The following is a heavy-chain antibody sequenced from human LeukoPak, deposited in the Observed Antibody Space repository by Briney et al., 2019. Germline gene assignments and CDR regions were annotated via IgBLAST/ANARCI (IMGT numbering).Heavy chain of an antibody. CDR1: GGSISSGSYY. J-gene: IGHJ5*02. CDR3: ASLSNYYGSGSSTNWFDP. CDR2: IYTSGST. Sequence: SQTLSLTCTVSGGSISSGSYYWSWIRQPAGKGLEWIGRIYTSGSTNYNPSLKSRVTISVDTSKNQFSLKLSSVTAADTAVYYCASLSNYYGSGSSTNWFDPWGQGTLVTVSS. V-gene: IGHV4-61*02. D-gene: IGHD3-10*01.